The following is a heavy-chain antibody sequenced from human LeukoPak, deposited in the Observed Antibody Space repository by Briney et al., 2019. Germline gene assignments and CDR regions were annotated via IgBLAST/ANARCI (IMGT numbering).Heavy chain of an antibody. Sequence: SETLSLTCTVSGASISNSDRYWGWIRQPPGKGLEWVGSIYYSGITYHNPSLKSRVTISVDTSKNQFSLKLSSVTAADTAVYYCARGGGSSGYYYYMDVWGKGTTVTVSS. CDR2: IYYSGIT. D-gene: IGHD2-15*01. CDR3: ARGGGSSGYYYYMDV. V-gene: IGHV4-39*07. CDR1: GASISNSDRY. J-gene: IGHJ6*03.